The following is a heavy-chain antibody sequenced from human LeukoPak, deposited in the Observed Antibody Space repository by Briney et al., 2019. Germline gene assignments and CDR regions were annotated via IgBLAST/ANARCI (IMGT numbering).Heavy chain of an antibody. CDR1: GYTFISYS. Sequence: ASVKVSCKASGYTFISYSMHWVRQAPGQGLEWMGIIDPSGGSTSYAQKFQGRVTMTRDISTSTVYMELSSLRSEDTALYYCARLARYSSSPISPLYYYYYMDVWGKGTTVTVSS. CDR3: ARLARYSSSPISPLYYYYYMDV. V-gene: IGHV1-46*01. CDR2: IDPSGGST. J-gene: IGHJ6*03. D-gene: IGHD6-6*01.